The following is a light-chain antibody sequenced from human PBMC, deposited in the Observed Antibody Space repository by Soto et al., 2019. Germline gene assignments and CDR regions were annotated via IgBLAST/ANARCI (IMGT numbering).Light chain of an antibody. CDR1: QGIGST. V-gene: IGKV3-15*01. CDR3: QQYNDWPPIT. CDR2: GAS. J-gene: IGKJ5*01. Sequence: EIVMTQSPATLSVSPGERATLSCRSSQGIGSTLAWYQQKPGQTPRLLIYGASTRATGVPARFSGSGSGTEFTLTINSLQSEDSAVYYCQQYNDWPPITFGQGTRLEI.